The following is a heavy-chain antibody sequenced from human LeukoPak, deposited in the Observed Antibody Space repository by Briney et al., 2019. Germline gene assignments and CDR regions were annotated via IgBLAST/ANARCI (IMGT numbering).Heavy chain of an antibody. CDR2: INPSGGST. CDR3: ARDRLVGATRGWFDP. Sequence: ASVKVSCKASGYTFTSYYMHWVRQAPGQGLEWMGIINPSGGSTSYAQKFQGRVTMTRDMSTSTVYMELSSLRSEDTAVYYCARDRLVGATRGWFDPWGQGTLVTVSS. CDR1: GYTFTSYY. V-gene: IGHV1-46*01. J-gene: IGHJ5*02. D-gene: IGHD1-26*01.